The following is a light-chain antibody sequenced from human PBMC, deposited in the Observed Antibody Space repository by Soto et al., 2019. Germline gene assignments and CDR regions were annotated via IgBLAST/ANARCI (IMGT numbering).Light chain of an antibody. CDR3: QQYGSSIFT. CDR1: QSVSSSY. Sequence: EIVLTQSPGTLSLSPGERATLSCRASQSVSSSYLGWYQQKPGQAPRLLIYGASTRATGIPDRFSGSGSGTDFTLTISRLETEDFAVYYCQQYGSSIFTFGPGTKVYIK. V-gene: IGKV3-20*01. CDR2: GAS. J-gene: IGKJ3*01.